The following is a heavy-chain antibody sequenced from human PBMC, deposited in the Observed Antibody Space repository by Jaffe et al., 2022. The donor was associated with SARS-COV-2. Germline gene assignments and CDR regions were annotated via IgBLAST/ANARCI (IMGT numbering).Heavy chain of an antibody. CDR2: ISSSSSYT. D-gene: IGHD6-13*01. J-gene: IGHJ4*02. CDR3: ASKRGGAAVDY. Sequence: EVQLVESGGGLVKPGGSLRLSCAASGFPFSSYSMNWIRQAPGKGLEWVSLISSSSSYTYYADSVKGRFTISRDNAKNSLYLQMSSLRGEDTAVYYCASKRGGAAVDYWGQGILVTVSS. V-gene: IGHV3-21*01. CDR1: GFPFSSYS.